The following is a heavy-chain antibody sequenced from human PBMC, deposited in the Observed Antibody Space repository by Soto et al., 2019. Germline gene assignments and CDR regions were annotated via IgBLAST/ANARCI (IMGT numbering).Heavy chain of an antibody. CDR1: GFTFSSYG. CDR2: IWYDGSNK. V-gene: IGHV3-33*01. Sequence: QVQLVESGGGVVQPGRSLRLSCAASGFTFSSYGMHWVGQAPGKGLEGVAVIWYDGSNKYYADSVKGRFTISRDNSKNTLYLQMNSLRAEDTAVYYCARVPLNWDYFDYWGQGTLVTVSS. J-gene: IGHJ4*02. CDR3: ARVPLNWDYFDY. D-gene: IGHD3-16*01.